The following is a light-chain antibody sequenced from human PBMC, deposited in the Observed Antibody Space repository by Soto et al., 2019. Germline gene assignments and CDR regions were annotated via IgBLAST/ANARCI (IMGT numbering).Light chain of an antibody. CDR2: AAS. V-gene: IGKV1-27*01. J-gene: IGKJ4*01. Sequence: DIQTTQSPFSLSASVGDRVTITCRASQGIGDHLAWYQQKPGKVPKLLIYAASTLQSGVPARFIGGGSGTDFTLTISSLQPEDVATYYCQNYPGAPRVTFGGGTKVEIK. CDR1: QGIGDH. CDR3: QNYPGAPRVT.